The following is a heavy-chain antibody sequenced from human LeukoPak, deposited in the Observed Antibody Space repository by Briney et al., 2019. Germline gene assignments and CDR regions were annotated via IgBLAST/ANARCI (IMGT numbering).Heavy chain of an antibody. Sequence: GGSLRLSCAASGFTFSSYWMSWVRQAPGKGLEWAANIKQDGSEKYYVDSVKGRFTISRDNAKNSLYLQMNSLRAEDTAVYYCARLYYDSSGFGYYYYYGMDVWGQGTTVTVSS. J-gene: IGHJ6*02. CDR1: GFTFSSYW. D-gene: IGHD3-22*01. V-gene: IGHV3-7*03. CDR2: IKQDGSEK. CDR3: ARLYYDSSGFGYYYYYGMDV.